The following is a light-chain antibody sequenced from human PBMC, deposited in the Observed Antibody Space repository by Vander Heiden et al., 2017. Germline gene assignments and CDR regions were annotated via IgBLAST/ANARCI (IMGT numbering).Light chain of an antibody. Sequence: QSVLTQPPSASGTPGQRVTISCPGSSSNIGSNYVYWYQQLPGTAPKLLIYRNNQRPSGVPDRFSGSKSGASAALAISGLRYEDEADYYCAAWDDSLSGVVFGGGTKLTVL. CDR3: AAWDDSLSGVV. CDR2: RNN. J-gene: IGLJ2*01. CDR1: SSNIGSNY. V-gene: IGLV1-47*01.